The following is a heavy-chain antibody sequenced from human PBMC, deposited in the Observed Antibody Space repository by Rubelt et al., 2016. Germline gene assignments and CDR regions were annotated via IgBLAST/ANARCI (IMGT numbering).Heavy chain of an antibody. CDR3: ARRRTGGVYFDS. Sequence: EVQLVESGGGLVQPGGSLRLSCAASGFTFTNYWMSWVRQAPGKGLEWVANIKQDGSGNYYVDSGKGRFTISRDNAKNSVHLEMNSLRAEDPAVYYCARRRTGGVYFDSWGQGTLVTVSS. V-gene: IGHV3-7*01. CDR1: GFTFTNYW. D-gene: IGHD1-14*01. J-gene: IGHJ4*02. CDR2: IKQDGSGN.